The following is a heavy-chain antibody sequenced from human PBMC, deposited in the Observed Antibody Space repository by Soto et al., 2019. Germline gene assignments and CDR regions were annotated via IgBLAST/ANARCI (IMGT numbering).Heavy chain of an antibody. Sequence: EVQLLESGGGLVQPGGSLRLSCAASGFTFSSYAMSWVHQAPGKGLEWVSAISGSGGSTYYADSVKGRFTISRDNSKNTLYLQMNSLRAEDTAVYYCATTAGGYEGFFDYWGQGTLVTVSS. CDR1: GFTFSSYA. CDR3: ATTAGGYEGFFDY. D-gene: IGHD5-12*01. J-gene: IGHJ4*02. V-gene: IGHV3-23*01. CDR2: ISGSGGST.